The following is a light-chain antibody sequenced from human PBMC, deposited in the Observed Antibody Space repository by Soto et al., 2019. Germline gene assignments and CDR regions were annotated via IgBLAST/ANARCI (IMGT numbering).Light chain of an antibody. CDR1: QSISSW. CDR2: KAS. V-gene: IGKV1-5*03. CDR3: QQYNSYSGT. J-gene: IGKJ1*01. Sequence: DIQMTQSPSTLSASVGDRVTITCRASQSISSWLAWYQQRPGKAPKLLIHKASNLESGVPSRFSGSGSGTEFTLTISSLHPDDFATYYCQQYNSYSGTFGQGTKVDIK.